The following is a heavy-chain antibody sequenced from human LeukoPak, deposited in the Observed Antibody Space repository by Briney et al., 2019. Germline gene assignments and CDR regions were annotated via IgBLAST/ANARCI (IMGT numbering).Heavy chain of an antibody. J-gene: IGHJ4*02. CDR1: GGSISSGGYS. CDR2: IYHSGST. V-gene: IGHV4-30-2*01. CDR3: ARAIESGSSFFDY. Sequence: KSSETLSLTCAVSGGSISSGGYSWSWIRQPPGKGLEWIGYIYHSGSTYYNPSLKSRVTISVDRSKNQFSLKLSSVTAADTAVYYCARAIESGSSFFDYWGQGTLVTVSS. D-gene: IGHD1-26*01.